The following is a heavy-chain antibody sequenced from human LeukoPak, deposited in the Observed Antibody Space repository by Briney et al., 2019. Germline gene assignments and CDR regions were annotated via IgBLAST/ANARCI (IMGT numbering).Heavy chain of an antibody. V-gene: IGHV3-21*01. D-gene: IGHD2-2*02. CDR2: IGFSGGYI. CDR1: GFTFSSYS. Sequence: GGSLRLSCAASGFTFSSYSMNWVRQAPGKGLEWVSSIGFSGGYIYYADSVKGRFTISRDNAKNSLYLQMNSLRAEDTAVYYCARDYCSDTSCYTGFDYWGQGTLVTVSS. J-gene: IGHJ4*02. CDR3: ARDYCSDTSCYTGFDY.